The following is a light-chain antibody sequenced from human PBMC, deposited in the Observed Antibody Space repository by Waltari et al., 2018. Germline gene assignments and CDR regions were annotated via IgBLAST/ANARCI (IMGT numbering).Light chain of an antibody. CDR1: QRVSRW. CDR2: KTS. Sequence: IQMTQSPSTLSASVGDRVTMTCRASQRVSRWLAWYQQKPGKAPNLLIYKTSTLESGVPSRFSGSGSGTEFSLTISSLQPDDFATYYCQHYSTYSWTFGQGTKLEIK. CDR3: QHYSTYSWT. V-gene: IGKV1-5*03. J-gene: IGKJ1*01.